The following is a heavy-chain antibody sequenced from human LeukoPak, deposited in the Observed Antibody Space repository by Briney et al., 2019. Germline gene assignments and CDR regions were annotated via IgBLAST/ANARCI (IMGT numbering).Heavy chain of an antibody. J-gene: IGHJ5*02. CDR3: ARELWFVNAPGSWLDP. D-gene: IGHD3-10*01. CDR2: IFHTGNS. Sequence: TLSLTCTVSGDSISSGDYSWGWIRRPSGKGLEWIGYIFHTGNSYYNPSLRSRVTISVDRSRNQFSLRLTSVTAADTAVYYCARELWFVNAPGSWLDPWGPGTLVAVSS. V-gene: IGHV4-30-2*01. CDR1: GDSISSGDYS.